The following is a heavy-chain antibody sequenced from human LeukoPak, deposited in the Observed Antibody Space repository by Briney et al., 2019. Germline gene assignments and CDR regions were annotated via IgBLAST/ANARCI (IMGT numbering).Heavy chain of an antibody. J-gene: IGHJ4*02. Sequence: ASVTVSCKASGYTFTSYGISWVRQAPGQGLEWMGIINPSGGSTSYAQKFQGRVTMSRDTSTSTVYMELSSLRSEDTAVYYCARDHYYGSGSYSPGYWGQGTLVTVSS. CDR3: ARDHYYGSGSYSPGY. D-gene: IGHD3-10*01. CDR1: GYTFTSYG. CDR2: INPSGGST. V-gene: IGHV1-46*01.